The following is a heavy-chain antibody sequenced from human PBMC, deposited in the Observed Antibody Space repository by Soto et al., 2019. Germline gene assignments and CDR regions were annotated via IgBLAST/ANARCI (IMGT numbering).Heavy chain of an antibody. CDR1: GFTFSTYG. J-gene: IGHJ4*02. Sequence: QVQLVESGGGVVQPGGSLRLSCAASGFTFSTYGMHWVRQAPGKGLEWVAVISYDGSHKSYGDSVKGRFTISRDNSKNTLYLQMNSLRAEDTAVYYCAKETVWEILEGYFEYWGQGTLVTVSS. CDR2: ISYDGSHK. CDR3: AKETVWEILEGYFEY. V-gene: IGHV3-30*18. D-gene: IGHD1-26*01.